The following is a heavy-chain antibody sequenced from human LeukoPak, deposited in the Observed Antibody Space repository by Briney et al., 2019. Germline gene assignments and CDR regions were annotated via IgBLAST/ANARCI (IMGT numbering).Heavy chain of an antibody. Sequence: GGSLRLSCAASGFTFDDYAMHWVRQAPGKGLEWVSSISWNSGSIRYGDSVKGRFTISRDNAKNSVSLQMNSLRAEDTAVYYCARAYDTNTYGYVYWGQGTLVTVSS. CDR2: ISWNSGSI. CDR1: GFTFDDYA. V-gene: IGHV3-9*01. J-gene: IGHJ4*02. D-gene: IGHD5-18*01. CDR3: ARAYDTNTYGYVY.